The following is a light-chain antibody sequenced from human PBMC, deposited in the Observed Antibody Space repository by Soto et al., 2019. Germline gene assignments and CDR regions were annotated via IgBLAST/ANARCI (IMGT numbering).Light chain of an antibody. Sequence: DIQMTQSPSSLSASVGDSVSITCQASQDIKNYLSWYQQKPGKAPKLLIYDASNLETGVPSRFNGSGCETDFTFTISSRQPEDIARYFCQQYDYIPLTFGGGTKVEIQ. CDR2: DAS. CDR3: QQYDYIPLT. CDR1: QDIKNY. V-gene: IGKV1-33*01. J-gene: IGKJ4*01.